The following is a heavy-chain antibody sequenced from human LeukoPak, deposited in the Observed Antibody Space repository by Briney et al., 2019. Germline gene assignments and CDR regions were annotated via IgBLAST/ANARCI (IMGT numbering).Heavy chain of an antibody. V-gene: IGHV4-59*01. D-gene: IGHD2-2*02. CDR2: IYYSGST. CDR1: GGFISSYY. CDR3: ARYCTGHCYTGDSYYFDY. J-gene: IGHJ4*02. Sequence: SETLSLTCTVAGGFISSYYWSWIRQPAGRVLEWIGYIYYSGSTNYNPPLKSRVTISVDTSKNQFSLKLSSVTAADTAVYYCARYCTGHCYTGDSYYFDYWGQGTLVTVSS.